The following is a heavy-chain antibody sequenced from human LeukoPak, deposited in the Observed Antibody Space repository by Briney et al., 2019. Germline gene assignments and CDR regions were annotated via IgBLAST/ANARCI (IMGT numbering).Heavy chain of an antibody. V-gene: IGHV3-23*01. CDR3: AKAHMTSEDH. J-gene: IGHJ4*02. D-gene: IGHD4-11*01. CDR1: GFTFSDSA. CDR2: ISGSAAST. Sequence: TGGSLRLSCSASGFTFSDSAMSWVRQTPGKGLEWVSTISGSAASTYYAESVKGRFTISRDNSRSTVFLHMKSLRAGDTAIYYCAKAHMTSEDHWGQGTLVTVSS.